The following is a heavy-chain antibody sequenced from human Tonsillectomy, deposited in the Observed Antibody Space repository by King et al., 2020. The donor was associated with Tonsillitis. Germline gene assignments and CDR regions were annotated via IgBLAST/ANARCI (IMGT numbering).Heavy chain of an antibody. Sequence: VQLVESGAEVKKPGSSVTVSCTASGGVFNNYVFSWVRQAPGQGLEWVGGIIPMFGTANYAQKFQGRVTITADESTSTVYMELSSLRSEGTAVYYCAECRHDYNYAFDMWGQGAVVTVSS. CDR3: AECRHDYNYAFDM. V-gene: IGHV1-69*01. J-gene: IGHJ3*02. CDR2: IIPMFGTA. CDR1: GGVFNNYV. D-gene: IGHD5-24*01.